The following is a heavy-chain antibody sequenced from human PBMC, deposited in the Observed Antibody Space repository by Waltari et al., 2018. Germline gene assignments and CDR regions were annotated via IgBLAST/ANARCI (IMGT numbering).Heavy chain of an antibody. CDR1: GFTFDDYT. Sequence: EVQLVESGGVVVQPGGSLRLSCAASGFTFDDYTMHWVRQAPGKGLEWVSLISWDGGSTDYADSVKCRFTISRDNSKNSLYLQMNSLRTEDTALYYCAKDLGDSGVDYWGQGTLVTVSS. CDR2: ISWDGGST. V-gene: IGHV3-43*01. CDR3: AKDLGDSGVDY. D-gene: IGHD2-21*02. J-gene: IGHJ4*02.